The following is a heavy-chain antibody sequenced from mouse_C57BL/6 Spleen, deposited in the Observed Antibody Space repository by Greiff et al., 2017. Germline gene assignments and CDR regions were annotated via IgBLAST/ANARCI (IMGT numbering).Heavy chain of an antibody. D-gene: IGHD1-1*01. CDR3: APCGSGGAY. V-gene: IGHV5-6*01. Sequence: EVKLVESGGDLVKPGGSLKLSCAASGFTFSSYGMSWVRQTPDKRLEWVATISSGGSYTYYPDSVKGRFTISRDNAKNTLYLQMSSLKSEDTAMYYCAPCGSGGAYWGQGTLVTVSA. CDR1: GFTFSSYG. J-gene: IGHJ3*01. CDR2: ISSGGSYT.